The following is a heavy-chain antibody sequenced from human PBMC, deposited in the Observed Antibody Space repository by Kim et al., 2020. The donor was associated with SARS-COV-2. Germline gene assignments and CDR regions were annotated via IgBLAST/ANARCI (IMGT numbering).Heavy chain of an antibody. V-gene: IGHV3-30*02. J-gene: IGHJ4*02. CDR3: AKVSGSGWDY. D-gene: IGHD6-19*01. Sequence: SNKYYADSVKGRFTISRDNSKNTLYLQMNSLRAEDTAVYYCAKVSGSGWDYWGQGTLVTVSS. CDR2: SNK.